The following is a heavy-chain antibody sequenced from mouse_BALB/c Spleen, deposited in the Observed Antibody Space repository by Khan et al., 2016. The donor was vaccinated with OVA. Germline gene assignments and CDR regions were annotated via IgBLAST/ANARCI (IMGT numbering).Heavy chain of an antibody. Sequence: QVQLKESGPGLAAPSQSLSITCTVSGFSLTSYDISWIRQPPGKGLEWLGVIWTGGGTNYNSAFMSRLSISKDNSKSQVFLKMNSLQTDDTAIYYCVRDYGYDDAMDYWGQGTSVTVSS. CDR1: GFSLTSYD. D-gene: IGHD2-2*01. CDR3: VRDYGYDDAMDY. V-gene: IGHV2-9-2*01. J-gene: IGHJ4*01. CDR2: IWTGGGT.